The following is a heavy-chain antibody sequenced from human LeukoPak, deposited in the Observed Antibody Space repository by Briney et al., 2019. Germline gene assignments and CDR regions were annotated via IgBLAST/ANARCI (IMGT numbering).Heavy chain of an antibody. V-gene: IGHV3-74*01. CDR2: INGDGRNI. J-gene: IGHJ3*02. CDR1: GFTFSSYW. Sequence: GESLRLSCVASGFTFSSYWMHWVRQDPRKGLVWVSRINGDGRNINYADSVRGRFTISRDNAKNTLFLQMNTLRVEDTAVYYCARAPSSGWYRVFDIWGQGTMVTVSS. CDR3: ARAPSSGWYRVFDI. D-gene: IGHD6-19*01.